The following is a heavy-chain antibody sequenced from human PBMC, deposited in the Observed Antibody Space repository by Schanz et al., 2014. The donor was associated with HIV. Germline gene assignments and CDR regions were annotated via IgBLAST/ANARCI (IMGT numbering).Heavy chain of an antibody. J-gene: IGHJ5*02. CDR3: ARARAKIEGRPVGNWFDP. CDR2: MNPNSGHT. D-gene: IGHD6-6*01. CDR1: DYLFSRYG. V-gene: IGHV1-8*01. Sequence: QVQLVQSGAEVKRPGASVKVSCKASDYLFSRYGISWVRQAPGQGLEWMGWMNPNSGHTGYAQKFQGRVDMTRTTSISTAYMELRGLTSEDTAVYFCARARAKIEGRPVGNWFDPWGQGTLVTVSS.